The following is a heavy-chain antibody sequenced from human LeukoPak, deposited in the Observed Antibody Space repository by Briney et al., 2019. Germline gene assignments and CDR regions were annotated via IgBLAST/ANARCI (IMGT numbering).Heavy chain of an antibody. Sequence: GGALRLSCEAYGFTVSSNYMRWVCQAPGKELEWVSVIYSGGSTYHADSVKGRFTISRDNSKNTLYLQMNSLRDEDTAVYYCARIVAGGAFDIWGQGTMVTVSS. CDR3: ARIVAGGAFDI. CDR1: GFTVSSNY. V-gene: IGHV3-66*01. CDR2: IYSGGST. D-gene: IGHD1-26*01. J-gene: IGHJ3*02.